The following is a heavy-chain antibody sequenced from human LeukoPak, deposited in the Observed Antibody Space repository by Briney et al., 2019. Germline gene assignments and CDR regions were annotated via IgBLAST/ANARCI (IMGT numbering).Heavy chain of an antibody. CDR1: GFTFSTYT. J-gene: IGHJ4*02. CDR2: ISSSSNNI. D-gene: IGHD2-2*01. V-gene: IGHV3-21*01. Sequence: GGSLRLSCAASGFTFSTYTMNWVRQAPGKGLEWISSISSSSNNIYYADSVKGRFTISRDNAMNSVYLQMNSLRVEDTAVYYCARGYQRPDYWGQGTLITVSS. CDR3: ARGYQRPDY.